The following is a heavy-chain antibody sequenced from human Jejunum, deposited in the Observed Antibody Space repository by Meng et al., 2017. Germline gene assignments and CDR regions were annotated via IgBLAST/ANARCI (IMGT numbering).Heavy chain of an antibody. Sequence: QVQLVRSGAEEKKPGSSVKVSCKTSGGTFTSYAITWVRQAPGQGLEWMGGIIPISGTTKYAQKLQGRVTITADTSTSTAYMELSSLTSEDTAVYYCARGAVDFDYWGQGTLVTVSS. V-gene: IGHV1-69*06. CDR1: GGTFTSYA. CDR2: IIPISGTT. CDR3: ARGAVDFDY. J-gene: IGHJ4*02.